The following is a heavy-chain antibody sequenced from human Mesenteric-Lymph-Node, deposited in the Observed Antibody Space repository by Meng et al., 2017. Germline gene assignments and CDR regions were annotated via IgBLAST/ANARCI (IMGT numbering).Heavy chain of an antibody. D-gene: IGHD3-10*01. Sequence: VPLQRPVPGLRQPPQTLSLTCTVSGGSISIGGYYWSWIRQHPGKGLEWIGYIHDSGSTYYNPSLKSRVTISADTSKNQFSLKLSSVTAADTAVYYCARASYGSGSPLGESWFDPWGQGTLVTVSS. CDR1: GGSISIGGYY. CDR2: IHDSGST. CDR3: ARASYGSGSPLGESWFDP. V-gene: IGHV4-31*03. J-gene: IGHJ5*02.